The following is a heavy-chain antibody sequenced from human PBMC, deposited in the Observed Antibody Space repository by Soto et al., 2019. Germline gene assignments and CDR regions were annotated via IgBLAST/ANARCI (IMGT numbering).Heavy chain of an antibody. CDR3: AREPPPPDLAGSFDI. CDR2: INAGNGNT. J-gene: IGHJ3*02. V-gene: IGHV1-3*01. CDR1: GYTFTSYA. D-gene: IGHD2-21*02. Sequence: ASVKVSCKASGYTFTSYAMHWVRQAPGQRLEWMGWINAGNGNTKYSQKFQGRVTITRDTSASTAYMALSSLRSEDTAVYYCAREPPPPDLAGSFDIWGQGTMVTVSS.